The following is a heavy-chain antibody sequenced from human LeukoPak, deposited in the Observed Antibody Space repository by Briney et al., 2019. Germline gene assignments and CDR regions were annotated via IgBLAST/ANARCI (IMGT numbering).Heavy chain of an antibody. CDR1: GGSVSSGSYY. CDR2: IYYSGST. CDR3: ARDRYSNSFFYYYAMDV. J-gene: IGHJ6*02. Sequence: SETLSLTCTVSGGSVSSGSYYWSWIRQPPGKGLEWIGYIYYSGSTNYNPSLKSRVTISVDTSKNQFSLKLSSLTAADTAVYYCARDRYSNSFFYYYAMDVWGQGTTVTVSS. D-gene: IGHD4-11*01. V-gene: IGHV4-61*01.